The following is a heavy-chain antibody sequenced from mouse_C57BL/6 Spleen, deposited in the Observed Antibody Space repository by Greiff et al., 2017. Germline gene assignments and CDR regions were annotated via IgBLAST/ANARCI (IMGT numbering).Heavy chain of an antibody. CDR1: GYAFSSYW. CDR3: ARYWDWYFDV. J-gene: IGHJ1*03. V-gene: IGHV1-80*01. Sequence: QVHVKQSGAELVKPGASVKISCKASGYAFSSYWMNWVKQRPGKGLEWIGQIYPGDGDTNYNGKFKGKATLTADKSSSTAYMQLSSLTSEDSAVYFCARYWDWYFDVWGTGTTVTVSS. CDR2: IYPGDGDT. D-gene: IGHD4-1*01.